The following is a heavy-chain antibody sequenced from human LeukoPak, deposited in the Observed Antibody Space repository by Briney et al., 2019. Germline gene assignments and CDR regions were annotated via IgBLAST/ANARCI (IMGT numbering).Heavy chain of an antibody. Sequence: ASVKVSCKASGYTFTGYYMHWVRQAPGQGLEWMGWINPNSGGTNYAQKIQGRVTMTRDTSIRTAYMELSRLRSDDTAVYYCAREGTYSGSYCVDYWGQGTLVTVSS. CDR1: GYTFTGYY. V-gene: IGHV1-2*02. D-gene: IGHD1-26*01. CDR3: AREGTYSGSYCVDY. CDR2: INPNSGGT. J-gene: IGHJ4*02.